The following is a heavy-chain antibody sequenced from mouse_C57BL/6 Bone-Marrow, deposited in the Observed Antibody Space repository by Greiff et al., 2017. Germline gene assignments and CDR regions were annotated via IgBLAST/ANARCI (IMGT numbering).Heavy chain of an antibody. CDR3: ARIYYGAWFAY. J-gene: IGHJ3*01. D-gene: IGHD2-1*01. V-gene: IGHV1-58*01. Sequence: EVQLQQSGAELVRPGSSVKMSCKTSGYTFTSYGINWVKQRTGQGLEWIGYIYIGNGYTEYTEKFKGKATLTSDTSSSTAYMPLSSLTSEDSALYFCARIYYGAWFAYWGQGTLVTVSA. CDR2: IYIGNGYT. CDR1: GYTFTSYG.